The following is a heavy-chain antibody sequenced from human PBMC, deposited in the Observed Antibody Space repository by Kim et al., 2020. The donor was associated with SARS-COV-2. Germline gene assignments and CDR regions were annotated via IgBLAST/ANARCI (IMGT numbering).Heavy chain of an antibody. V-gene: IGHV3-23*01. J-gene: IGHJ4*02. D-gene: IGHD6-19*01. Sequence: KGRFTLSRDSAKNTLYLQENSLRAEDTAVYYCAKDHEAAVAHDMGYYFDYWGQGTLVTVSS. CDR3: AKDHEAAVAHDMGYYFDY.